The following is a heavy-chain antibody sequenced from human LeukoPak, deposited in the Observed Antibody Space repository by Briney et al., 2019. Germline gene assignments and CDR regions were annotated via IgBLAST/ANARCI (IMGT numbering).Heavy chain of an antibody. J-gene: IGHJ4*02. CDR2: ISGSGGRT. V-gene: IGHV3-23*01. CDR3: AKDYGSGWTIDYFDY. CDR1: GFTFSSYA. Sequence: GGSLRLSCAASGFTFSSYAMSWVRQAPGKGLEWVSGISGSGGRTYYADSVKGRFNISRDNSKNTLYLQMNSLRAEDRAVYYCAKDYGSGWTIDYFDYWGQGTLVTVSS. D-gene: IGHD6-19*01.